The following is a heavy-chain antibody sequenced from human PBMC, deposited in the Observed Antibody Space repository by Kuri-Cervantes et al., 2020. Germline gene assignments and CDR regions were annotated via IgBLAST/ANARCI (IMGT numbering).Heavy chain of an antibody. D-gene: IGHD3-22*01. Sequence: LRLSCAISGDSASSNSAAWNWIRQSPSRGLEWLGRTYYRSKWYDDYAVSVKSRITINPDTSKNQFSLQLNSVTPEDTAVYYCARSSYYDSSGYPTDLDYWGQGTLVTVSS. CDR1: GDSASSNSAA. J-gene: IGHJ4*02. CDR3: ARSSYYDSSGYPTDLDY. CDR2: TYYRSKWYD. V-gene: IGHV6-1*01.